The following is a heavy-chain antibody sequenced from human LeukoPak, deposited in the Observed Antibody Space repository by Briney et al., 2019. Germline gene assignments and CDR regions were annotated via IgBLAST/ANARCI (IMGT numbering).Heavy chain of an antibody. V-gene: IGHV3-13*04. CDR3: ARGGYTGFDV. J-gene: IGHJ3*01. CDR2: IGKSGDT. Sequence: GGSLGLSCAASGLSFSTYDMHWVRQATGEGLEWVSGIGKSGDTYYVGSVKGRFTISRDNAKNSLYLQMNSLRSGDTAVYYCARGGYTGFDVWGQGTVVTVSS. D-gene: IGHD5-12*01. CDR1: GLSFSTYD.